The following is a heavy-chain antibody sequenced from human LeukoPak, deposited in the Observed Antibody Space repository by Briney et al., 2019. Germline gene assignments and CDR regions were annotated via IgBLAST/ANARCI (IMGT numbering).Heavy chain of an antibody. CDR2: ISGSGGST. D-gene: IGHD3-22*01. Sequence: GGSLRLSCAASGFTFSSYAMSWVRQAPGKGLEWVSAISGSGGSTYYADSVKGRFTISRDNSKNTLYLQMNSLRAEDTAVYYCALDGGYYDSGGFTAAWGQGTLATVSS. CDR3: ALDGGYYDSGGFTAA. CDR1: GFTFSSYA. V-gene: IGHV3-23*01. J-gene: IGHJ5*02.